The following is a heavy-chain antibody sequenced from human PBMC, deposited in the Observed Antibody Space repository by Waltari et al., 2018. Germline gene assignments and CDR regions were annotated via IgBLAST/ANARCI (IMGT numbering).Heavy chain of an antibody. Sequence: QVQLVQSGAEVKKPGASVKVSCKASGYTFTGYYMHRVRQAPGQGLEWMGWINPNSGGTNEAQKFQGRVTMTRDTSISTAYMELSRLRSDDTAVYYCATGRTVAVAGTCDYWGQGTLVTVSS. V-gene: IGHV1-2*02. CDR2: INPNSGGT. CDR3: ATGRTVAVAGTCDY. CDR1: GYTFTGYY. J-gene: IGHJ4*02. D-gene: IGHD6-19*01.